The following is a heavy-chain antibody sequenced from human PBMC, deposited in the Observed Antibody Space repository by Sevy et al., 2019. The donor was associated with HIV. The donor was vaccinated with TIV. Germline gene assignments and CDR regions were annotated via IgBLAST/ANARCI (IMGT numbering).Heavy chain of an antibody. J-gene: IGHJ4*02. CDR2: INPDSGGP. CDR1: GYTFTGYY. CDR3: VRDDRDGYFDY. V-gene: IGHV1-2*02. Sequence: ASVKVSCKASGYTFTGYYMHWVRQAPGQGLEWMGWINPDSGGPNYAPKFQGRVTLTRDTSISTAYMELGRLKSDDTVVYYCVRDDRDGYFDYWGQGTLVTVSS.